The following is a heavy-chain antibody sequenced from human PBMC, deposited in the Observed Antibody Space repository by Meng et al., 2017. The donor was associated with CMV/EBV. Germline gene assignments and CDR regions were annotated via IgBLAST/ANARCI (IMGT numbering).Heavy chain of an antibody. Sequence: GYTFTSYDINWGRQATGQGLEWMGWMNPNSGNTGYAQKCQGRVTMTRNTSISTAYMELSSLRSEDTAVYYCARGSTVFLEWHREFDYWGQGTLVTVSS. CDR2: MNPNSGNT. J-gene: IGHJ4*02. V-gene: IGHV1-8*01. CDR3: ARGSTVFLEWHREFDY. D-gene: IGHD3-3*01. CDR1: GYTFTSYD.